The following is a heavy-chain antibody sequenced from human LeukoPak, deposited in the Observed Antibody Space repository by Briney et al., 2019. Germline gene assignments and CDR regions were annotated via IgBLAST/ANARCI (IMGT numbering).Heavy chain of an antibody. Sequence: GGSLRLSYATSGFSFTDYPMNWVRQAPGKGLEWISNIRTTAEGAKYAYYADSVKGRVTISRDDGKNTLYLHMNSLRDDDTAVYYCATDQRYAFDYWGQGILVTVSS. J-gene: IGHJ4*02. D-gene: IGHD3-9*01. CDR2: IRTTAEGAKYA. V-gene: IGHV3-48*02. CDR3: ATDQRYAFDY. CDR1: GFSFTDYP.